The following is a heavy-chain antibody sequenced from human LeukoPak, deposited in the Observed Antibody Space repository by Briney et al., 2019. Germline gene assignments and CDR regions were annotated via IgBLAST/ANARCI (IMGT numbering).Heavy chain of an antibody. Sequence: SETLSLTCTVSGGSISGYYWSWIRQPPGKGLEWIGYIYYSGSTYYNPSLKSRVTISVDTSKNQFSLKLSSVTAADTAVYYCARGLRYFDWPTWFDPWGQGTLVTVSS. J-gene: IGHJ5*02. CDR2: IYYSGST. D-gene: IGHD3-9*01. CDR3: ARGLRYFDWPTWFDP. CDR1: GGSISGYY. V-gene: IGHV4-59*06.